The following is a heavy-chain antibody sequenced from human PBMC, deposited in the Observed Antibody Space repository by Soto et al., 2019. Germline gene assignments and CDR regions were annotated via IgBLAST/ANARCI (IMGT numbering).Heavy chain of an antibody. CDR2: IYSGGST. CDR3: ARDCVDSSSCYYYGMDV. D-gene: IGHD6-13*01. Sequence: PGGSLRLSCAASGFTVSSNYMSWVRQAPGKGLEWVSVIYSGGSTYYADSVKGRFTISRHNSKNTLYLQMNSLRAEDTAVYYCARDCVDSSSCYYYGMDVWGQGTTVTVSS. J-gene: IGHJ6*02. V-gene: IGHV3-53*04. CDR1: GFTVSSNY.